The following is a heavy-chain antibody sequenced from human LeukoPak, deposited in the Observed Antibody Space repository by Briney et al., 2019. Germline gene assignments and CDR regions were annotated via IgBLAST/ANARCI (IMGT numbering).Heavy chain of an antibody. D-gene: IGHD3-3*01. J-gene: IGHJ3*02. CDR2: IIPIFGTA. CDR1: GGTFGGYA. CDR3: ARDRDFWSGQTNDAFDI. V-gene: IGHV1-69*13. Sequence: ASVKVSCKASGGTFGGYAISWVRQAPGQGLEWMGGIIPIFGTANYAQKFQGRVTITADESTSTAYMELSSLRSEDTAVYYCARDRDFWSGQTNDAFDIWGQGAMVTVSS.